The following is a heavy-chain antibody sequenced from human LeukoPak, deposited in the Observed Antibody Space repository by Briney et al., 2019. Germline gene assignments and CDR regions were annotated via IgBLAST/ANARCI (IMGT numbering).Heavy chain of an antibody. CDR1: GYTFTSCY. D-gene: IGHD2-21*02. Sequence: SVKVSCKTSGYTFTSCYMLWVRQAPGQGLEWMEMINPSAGSTRYAQKFQGRVTMTTDTSTSTVYMELSSLRSEDTAVYYCARGGCGDSAAPFDDWGQGTLVPVSS. CDR3: ARGGCGDSAAPFDD. V-gene: IGHV1-46*01. J-gene: IGHJ4*02. CDR2: INPSAGST.